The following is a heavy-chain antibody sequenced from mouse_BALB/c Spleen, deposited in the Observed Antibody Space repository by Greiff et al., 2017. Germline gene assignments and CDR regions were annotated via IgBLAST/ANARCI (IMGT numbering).Heavy chain of an antibody. D-gene: IGHD2-4*01. CDR3: ARPYDYDGDFDY. J-gene: IGHJ2*01. CDR2: IYPYNGGT. Sequence: DVQLQESGPELVKPGASVKISCKASGYTFTDYNMHWVKQSHGKSLEWIGYIYPYNGGTGYNQKFKSKATLTVDNSSSTAYMELRSLTSEDSAVYYCARPYDYDGDFDYWGQGTTLTVSA. V-gene: IGHV1S29*02. CDR1: GYTFTDYN.